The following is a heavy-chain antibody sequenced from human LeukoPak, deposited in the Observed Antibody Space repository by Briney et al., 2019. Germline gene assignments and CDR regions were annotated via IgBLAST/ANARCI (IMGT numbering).Heavy chain of an antibody. D-gene: IGHD2-21*01. CDR1: GFTFSSYA. J-gene: IGHJ4*02. CDR2: ISGSGGST. CDR3: ARLTYFDY. Sequence: GGSLRLSCAAPGFTFSSYAMSWVRQAPGKGLEWVSAISGSGGSTYYADSVKGRFTISRDNSKNTLHLQVNSLRAEDTAVYYCARLTYFDYWGQGTLVTVSS. V-gene: IGHV3-23*01.